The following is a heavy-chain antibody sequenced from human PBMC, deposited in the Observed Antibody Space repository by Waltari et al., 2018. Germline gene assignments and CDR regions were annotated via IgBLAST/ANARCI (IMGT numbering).Heavy chain of an antibody. Sequence: QVQLVQSGAEVKKPGDSVKVSCKASGYTFSSYGITCVRQAPGQGLDWMGWINTYNGNTNYVRKVQGRVTMTTDTSTNTAYMELRSLTSDDTAVYYCARDPNSNSGSFDIWGQGTVVTVSS. D-gene: IGHD6-6*01. CDR1: GYTFSSYG. CDR3: ARDPNSNSGSFDI. V-gene: IGHV1-18*01. CDR2: INTYNGNT. J-gene: IGHJ3*02.